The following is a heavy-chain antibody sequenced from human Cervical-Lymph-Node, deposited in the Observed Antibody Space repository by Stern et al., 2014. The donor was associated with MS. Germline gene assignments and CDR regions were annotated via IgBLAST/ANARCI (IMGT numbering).Heavy chain of an antibody. CDR1: GFTFSSYS. V-gene: IGHV3-21*01. CDR2: ISSSSSYI. D-gene: IGHD6-19*01. J-gene: IGHJ4*02. Sequence: EVQLVESGGGLVKPGGSLRLSCAASGFTFSSYSMNWVRQAPGKGLEWVSSISSSSSYIYYADSVKGRFTISRDNAKNSLYLQMNSLRAEDTAVYYCARARIAVANSHLDYWGQGTLVTVSS. CDR3: ARARIAVANSHLDY.